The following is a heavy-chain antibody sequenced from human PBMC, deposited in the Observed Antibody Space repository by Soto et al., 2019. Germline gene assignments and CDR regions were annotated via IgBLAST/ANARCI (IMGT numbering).Heavy chain of an antibody. V-gene: IGHV3-23*01. CDR1: GFTFSTYA. J-gene: IGHJ4*02. CDR3: AKETDARCCYGVDY. D-gene: IGHD2-2*01. Sequence: EVQLLESGGGVVQPGGSLTLSCAASGFTFSTYAMGWVRQAPGKGLEWVSTIQGRDDTTYYADSVRGRFTISRDNSKNTMSLQMNTLRGDDTAVYYCAKETDARCCYGVDYWGQGALVTVSS. CDR2: IQGRDDTT.